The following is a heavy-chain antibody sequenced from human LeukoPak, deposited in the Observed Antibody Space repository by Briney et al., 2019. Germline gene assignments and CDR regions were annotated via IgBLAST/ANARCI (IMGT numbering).Heavy chain of an antibody. V-gene: IGHV4-39*01. CDR3: ARLSHYYDSSGYYLGSYYFDY. CDR2: IYYSGST. CDR1: GGPISSSTYY. Sequence: SETLSLTCSVSGGPISSSTYYWGWIRQPPGKGLEWSGNIYYSGSTYYNPSLKSRVTISADTSKNQFSLKLNSVTAADTAVYYCARLSHYYDSSGYYLGSYYFDYWGQGTLVTVSS. J-gene: IGHJ4*02. D-gene: IGHD3-22*01.